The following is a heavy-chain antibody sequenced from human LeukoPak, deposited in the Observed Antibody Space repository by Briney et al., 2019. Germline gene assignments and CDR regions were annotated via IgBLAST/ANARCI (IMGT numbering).Heavy chain of an antibody. V-gene: IGHV4-39*01. D-gene: IGHD5-18*01. CDR3: ARIGYSYGYWFDP. CDR1: GGSISSSSYY. CDR2: IYCSGST. Sequence: SETLSLTCTVSGGSISSSSYYWGWIRQPPGKGLEWIGSIYCSGSTYYNPSLKSRVTISVDTSKNQFSLKLSSVTAADTAVYYCARIGYSYGYWFDPWGQGTLVTVSS. J-gene: IGHJ5*02.